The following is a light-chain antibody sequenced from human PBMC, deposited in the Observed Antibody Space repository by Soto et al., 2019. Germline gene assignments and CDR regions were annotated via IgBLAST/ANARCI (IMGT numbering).Light chain of an antibody. J-gene: IGLJ1*01. CDR1: SSNIGTNT. CDR2: SNN. Sequence: QSVLTQPPSASGTPGQRVTISCSGTSSNIGTNTVNWYQQVPGTAPRLLIYSNNQRPSGVPDRFSGSKSGTSASLAISGLQSEDEADYYCAAWDDSLAGHYVFGTGTKLTVL. V-gene: IGLV1-44*01. CDR3: AAWDDSLAGHYV.